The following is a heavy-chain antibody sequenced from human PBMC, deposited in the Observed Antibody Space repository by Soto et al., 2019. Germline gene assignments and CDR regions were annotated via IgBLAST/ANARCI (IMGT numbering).Heavy chain of an antibody. Sequence: GGSLRISCAASGFTFSNAWMSWVRQAPGKGLEWVGRIKSKTDGGTTDYAAPVKGRFTISRDDSKNTLYLQMNSLKTEDTAVYYCTRKQYYDFWSGYSTDYYYYMDVWGKGTTVTVSS. CDR1: GFTFSNAW. V-gene: IGHV3-15*01. CDR2: IKSKTDGGTT. CDR3: TRKQYYDFWSGYSTDYYYYMDV. D-gene: IGHD3-3*01. J-gene: IGHJ6*03.